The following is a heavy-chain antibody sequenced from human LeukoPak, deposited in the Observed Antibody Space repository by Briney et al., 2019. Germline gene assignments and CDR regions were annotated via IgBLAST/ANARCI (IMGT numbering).Heavy chain of an antibody. D-gene: IGHD3-10*01. J-gene: IGHJ6*02. Sequence: SDTLSLTCTVSGVSISSSSYYWGWLRQPPGKGLERIGSIYYSGSTYYNPSLKSRVTISVDTSKNQFSLKLSSVTAADTAVYYCAKNKNQGRLYYYYGMDVWGQGTTVTVSS. CDR1: GVSISSSSYY. CDR2: IYYSGST. CDR3: AKNKNQGRLYYYYGMDV. V-gene: IGHV4-39*01.